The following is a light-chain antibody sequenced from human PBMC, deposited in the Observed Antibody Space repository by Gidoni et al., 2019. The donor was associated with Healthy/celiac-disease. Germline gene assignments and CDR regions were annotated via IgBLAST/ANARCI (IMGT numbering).Light chain of an antibody. V-gene: IGKV2-28*01. CDR1: QNLLHSNGYNY. CDR3: MQALQTPRT. J-gene: IGKJ3*01. Sequence: DLEMPQSPLSLPVTPGEPTPISYRSRQNLLHSNGYNYLDWYLQKPGQSPQLLIYLGSNRASGVPDRFSGSGSGTDFTLKISSVEAEDVGVYYCMQALQTPRTFGPGTKVDIK. CDR2: LGS.